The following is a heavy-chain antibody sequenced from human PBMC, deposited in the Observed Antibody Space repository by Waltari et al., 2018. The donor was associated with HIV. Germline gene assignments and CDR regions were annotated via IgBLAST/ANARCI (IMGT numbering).Heavy chain of an antibody. V-gene: IGHV3-74*01. D-gene: IGHD5-18*01. CDR1: GFSFSSHW. Sequence: EVHLVESGGGLIQPGGSLRLSCAASGFSFSSHWMQWVRQPPGKGLVWVSRIDTDGTNTNYADSVKGRFTISRDNAKNTLFLHMHGLRVEDTGVYYCARIWHPTGITDMDDSWGQGTLVTVSS. CDR3: ARIWHPTGITDMDDS. CDR2: IDTDGTNT. J-gene: IGHJ4*02.